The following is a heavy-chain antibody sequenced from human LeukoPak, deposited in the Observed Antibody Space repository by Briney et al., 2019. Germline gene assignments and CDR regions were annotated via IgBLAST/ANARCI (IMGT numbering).Heavy chain of an antibody. J-gene: IGHJ4*02. Sequence: PGGSLRLSCAASGFTFSSYAMHWVRQAPSKGLEWVAVISYDGSNKYYADSVKGRFTISRDNSKNTLYLQMNSLRAEDTAVYYCARDRWPPTTWGQGTLVTVSS. CDR1: GFTFSSYA. V-gene: IGHV3-30-3*01. D-gene: IGHD4-23*01. CDR2: ISYDGSNK. CDR3: ARDRWPPTT.